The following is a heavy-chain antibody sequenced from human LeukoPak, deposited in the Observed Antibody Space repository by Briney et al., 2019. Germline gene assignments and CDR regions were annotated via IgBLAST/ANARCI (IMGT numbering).Heavy chain of an antibody. D-gene: IGHD6-19*01. CDR1: GGSISSYY. J-gene: IGHJ4*02. Sequence: TSETLSLTCTVSGGSISSYYWSWIRQPPGKGLEWIGYIYYSGSTNYNPSLKSRVTISVDTSKNQFSLKLSSVTAADTAVYYCARVTHDWYSSGWEFDYWGQGTLATVSS. V-gene: IGHV4-59*01. CDR3: ARVTHDWYSSGWEFDY. CDR2: IYYSGST.